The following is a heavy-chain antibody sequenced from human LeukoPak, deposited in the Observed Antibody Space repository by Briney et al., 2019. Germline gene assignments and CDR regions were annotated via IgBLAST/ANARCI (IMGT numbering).Heavy chain of an antibody. J-gene: IGHJ4*02. D-gene: IGHD4-11*01. V-gene: IGHV3-33*01. CDR1: GFTFRTYG. CDR3: ARVSDYSNYFDF. CDR2: IWYDGSTK. Sequence: GRSLRLSCAASGFTFRTYGMHWVRQAPGKGLEWVAIIWYDGSTKYYAESVKGRFTISRDNSKDMLYLQMNSLRAEDTAVYYCARVSDYSNYFDFWGQGTLVTVSS.